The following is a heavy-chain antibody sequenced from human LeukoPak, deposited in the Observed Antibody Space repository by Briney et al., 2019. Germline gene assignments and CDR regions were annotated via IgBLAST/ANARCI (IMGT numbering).Heavy chain of an antibody. CDR1: GFTFDDYA. V-gene: IGHV3-9*01. Sequence: GRSLRLSCAASGFTFDDYAMHWVRHAPGKGLERVSGISWNSGSIGYADSVKGRFTISRDNAKNSLYLQMNSLRAEDTALYYCAKDTPYYYGMDVWGQGTTVTVSS. CDR2: ISWNSGSI. J-gene: IGHJ6*02. CDR3: AKDTPYYYGMDV.